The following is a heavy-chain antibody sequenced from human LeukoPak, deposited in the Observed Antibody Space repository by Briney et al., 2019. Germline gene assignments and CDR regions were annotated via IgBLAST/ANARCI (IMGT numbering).Heavy chain of an antibody. D-gene: IGHD4-11*01. CDR2: ISSSSTYI. Sequence: GGSLRLSCAAHLLSLVSYSRDRVRQAPGKGLEWVSSISSSSTYIYYADSVKGRFTISRDNAKDSLYLQMNSLRAEDTAFNYCARVRSTVTNYYFDYWGQGTLVTVSS. CDR1: LLSLVSYS. CDR3: ARVRSTVTNYYFDY. V-gene: IGHV3-21*01. J-gene: IGHJ4*02.